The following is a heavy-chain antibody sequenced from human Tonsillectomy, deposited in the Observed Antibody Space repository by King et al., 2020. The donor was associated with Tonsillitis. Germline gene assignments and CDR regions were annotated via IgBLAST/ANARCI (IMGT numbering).Heavy chain of an antibody. CDR3: ARDRGRDYYDSSGYPYDAFDI. CDR2: SSSSSSDT. V-gene: IGHV3-11*06. J-gene: IGHJ3*02. Sequence: HVQLVESGGGLVKPGGSLRLSCAASGFTFSDYYMSWIRQAPGKGLEWVSYSSSSSSDTNYADSVKGRFTISRDNAKNSLYLQMNSLRAEDTAVYYCARDRGRDYYDSSGYPYDAFDIWGQGTMVTVSS. CDR1: GFTFSDYY. D-gene: IGHD3-22*01.